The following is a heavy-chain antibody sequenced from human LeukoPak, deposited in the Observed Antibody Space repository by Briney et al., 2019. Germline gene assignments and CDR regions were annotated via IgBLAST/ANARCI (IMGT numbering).Heavy chain of an antibody. V-gene: IGHV3-23*01. CDR2: ISGSGDRT. D-gene: IGHD2/OR15-2a*01. CDR3: AKVPTLYEDY. Sequence: PGGSLRLSCAASGFTFSTYAMGWVRQPPGKGLEWVSTISGSGDRTYYADSVKGRSTISRDNSKNTVYLQMNSLRAEDTAVYYCAKVPTLYEDYWGQGTLVTVSS. CDR1: GFTFSTYA. J-gene: IGHJ4*02.